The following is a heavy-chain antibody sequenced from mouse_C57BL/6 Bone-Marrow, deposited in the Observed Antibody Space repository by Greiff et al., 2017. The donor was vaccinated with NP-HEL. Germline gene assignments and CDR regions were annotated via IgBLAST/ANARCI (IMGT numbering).Heavy chain of an antibody. CDR1: GYTFTSYT. D-gene: IGHD1-1*01. CDR2: INPSSGYT. CDR3: AREDYYGSSPGFAY. Sequence: VQLQQSGAELARPGASVKMSCKASGYTFTSYTMHWVKQRPGQGLEWIGYINPSSGYTKYNQKFKDKATLTADKSSSTAYMQLSSLTSEDSAVYDGAREDYYGSSPGFAYWGQGTLVTVSA. V-gene: IGHV1-4*01. J-gene: IGHJ3*01.